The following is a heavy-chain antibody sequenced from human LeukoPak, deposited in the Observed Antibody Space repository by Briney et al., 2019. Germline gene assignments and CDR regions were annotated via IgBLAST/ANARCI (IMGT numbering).Heavy chain of an antibody. V-gene: IGHV3-48*03. Sequence: PGGSLRLSCAASEFTFSSYEMTWVRQAPGKGLEWVSYISSSGNSIYYADSVKGRFIISRDNAKNSLYLQMNNLRAEDTAVYFCAREIGPRIDFWGQGTLVTVSS. CDR1: EFTFSSYE. J-gene: IGHJ4*02. CDR3: AREIGPRIDF. CDR2: ISSSGNSI.